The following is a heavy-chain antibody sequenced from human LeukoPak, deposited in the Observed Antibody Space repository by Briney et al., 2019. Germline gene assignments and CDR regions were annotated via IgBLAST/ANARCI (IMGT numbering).Heavy chain of an antibody. V-gene: IGHV4-59*01. D-gene: IGHD4-17*01. CDR2: IYYSGST. CDR1: GGSISSYY. Sequence: SETLSLTCTVSGGSISSYYWSWLRQPPGKGLEWIGYIYYSGSTNYNPPLKSRVTISVDTSKNQFSLKLSSVTAADTAVYYCARGGLGDYYFDYWGQGTLVTVSS. CDR3: ARGGLGDYYFDY. J-gene: IGHJ4*02.